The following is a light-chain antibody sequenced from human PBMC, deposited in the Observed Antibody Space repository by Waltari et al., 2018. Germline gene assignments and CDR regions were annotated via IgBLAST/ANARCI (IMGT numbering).Light chain of an antibody. V-gene: IGKV3-20*01. CDR2: HAS. CDR1: PSVSTY. J-gene: IGKJ1*01. CDR3: HQYVESPAT. Sequence: EIVLTQSPGTVSLSPGDRANFSCRASPSVSTYLTWSQQKPCQAPRLLISHASTRATGIPDRFSGSGSGTDFSLTISRLEPEDFAMYYCHQYVESPATFGQGTKVEIK.